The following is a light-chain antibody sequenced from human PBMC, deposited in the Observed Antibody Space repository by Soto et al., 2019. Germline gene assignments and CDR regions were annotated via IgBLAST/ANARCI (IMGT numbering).Light chain of an antibody. J-gene: IGKJ2*01. CDR3: QQCGRSPYT. CDR2: GAS. CDR1: QSVSSSY. Sequence: EIVLTQSPGTLSLSPGERATLSCRASQSVSSSYLAWYQQKPGQAPRLLIYGASNRATGIPDRFSGSGSGTDFTLTISRLEPEDFAVYSCQQCGRSPYTFGQGTKLEIK. V-gene: IGKV3-20*01.